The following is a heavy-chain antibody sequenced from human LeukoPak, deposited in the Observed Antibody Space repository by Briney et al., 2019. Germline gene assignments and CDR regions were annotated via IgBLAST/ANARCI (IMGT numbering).Heavy chain of an antibody. Sequence: PSETLSLTCTVSGGSISSYYWSWIRQPAGKGLEWIGRIYTSGSTNYNPSLKSRVTMSVDTSKNQFSLKLSSVTAADTAVYYCALAGARGTYYYYYMDVWGKGTTVTVSS. V-gene: IGHV4-4*07. J-gene: IGHJ6*03. D-gene: IGHD3-16*01. CDR1: GGSISSYY. CDR2: IYTSGST. CDR3: ALAGARGTYYYYYMDV.